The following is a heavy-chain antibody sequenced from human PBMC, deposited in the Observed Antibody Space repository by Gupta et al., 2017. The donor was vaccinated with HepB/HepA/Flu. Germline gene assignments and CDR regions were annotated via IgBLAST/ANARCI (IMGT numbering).Heavy chain of an antibody. CDR3: AREPGESAFDV. J-gene: IGHJ3*01. CDR2: IKEDGSEK. V-gene: IGHV3-7*01. D-gene: IGHD4-17*01. CDR1: GFTFSNYW. Sequence: EVQLVEFGGGLVQPGGSLRLSLAVSGFTFSNYWMTWVRQAPGKGLVWVSNIKEDGSEKHYVDFVKGRFTISRDNAKNSLYLQMNSLRAEDTAVYYCAREPGESAFDVWGQGTMVTVSS.